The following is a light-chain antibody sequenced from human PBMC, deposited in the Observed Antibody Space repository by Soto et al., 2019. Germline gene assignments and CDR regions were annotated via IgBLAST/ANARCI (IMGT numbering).Light chain of an antibody. V-gene: IGKV2-28*01. CDR1: QSLLHSNGYNY. CDR3: MQALQTPRT. Sequence: DIVMTQSPLSLPVTPGEPASIACRSSQSLLHSNGYNYLDLYLQKPGQSPQLLIYLGSNRDSGVADRFSGSGSGTDFPLNISRVEAEDVGFYYCMQALQTPRTFGQGTKLEIK. CDR2: LGS. J-gene: IGKJ2*01.